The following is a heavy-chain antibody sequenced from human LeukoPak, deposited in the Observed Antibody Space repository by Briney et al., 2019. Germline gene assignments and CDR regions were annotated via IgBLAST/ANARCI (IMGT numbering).Heavy chain of an antibody. D-gene: IGHD6-13*01. J-gene: IGHJ4*02. CDR3: AKVKGGYSSSWSDY. CDR2: ISWNSGSI. V-gene: IGHV3-9*01. Sequence: GGSLRLSCAASGFTFDDYAMHWVRQAPGKGLEWVSGISWNSGSIGYADSVKGRFTISRDNAKNSLYLQMSSLRAEDTAVYYCAKVKGGYSSSWSDYWGQGTLVTVSS. CDR1: GFTFDDYA.